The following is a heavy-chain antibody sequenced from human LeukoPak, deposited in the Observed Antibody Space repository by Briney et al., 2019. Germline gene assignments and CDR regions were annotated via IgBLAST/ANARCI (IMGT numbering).Heavy chain of an antibody. J-gene: IGHJ4*02. Sequence: PGGSLRLSCAASGFTFSSYGMHWVRQAPGKGLEWVAVISYDGSNKYYADSVKGRFTISRDNSKNTLYLQMNSLRAEDTAVYYCAKDLCSSTSCPIGYWGQGTLVTVSS. V-gene: IGHV3-30*18. CDR2: ISYDGSNK. CDR1: GFTFSSYG. D-gene: IGHD2-2*01. CDR3: AKDLCSSTSCPIGY.